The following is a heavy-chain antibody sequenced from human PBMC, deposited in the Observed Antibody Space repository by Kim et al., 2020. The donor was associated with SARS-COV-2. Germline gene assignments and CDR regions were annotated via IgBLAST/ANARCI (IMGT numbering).Heavy chain of an antibody. CDR1: GFTFSGSA. V-gene: IGHV3-73*01. J-gene: IGHJ6*02. D-gene: IGHD1-20*01. CDR2: IRSKAYSYAT. Sequence: GGSLRLSCAASGFTFSGSAMHWVRQASGKGLEWVGRIRSKAYSYATAYAASVKGRFTISRDDSKNTAYLQMSSLKTEDTALYYCTKDHIKGWHCAMDVWGQGTTVTVSS. CDR3: TKDHIKGWHCAMDV.